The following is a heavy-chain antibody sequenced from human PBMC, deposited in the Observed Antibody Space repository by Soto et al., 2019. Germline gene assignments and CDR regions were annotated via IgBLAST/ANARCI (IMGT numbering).Heavy chain of an antibody. D-gene: IGHD6-13*01. CDR1: GGSISSSSYY. V-gene: IGHV4-39*01. J-gene: IGHJ5*02. CDR2: IFYSGST. Sequence: SETLSLTCTVSGGSISSSSYYWGWIRQPPGKGLEWIGSIFYSGSTYYNPSLKSRVTISVDTSKNQFSLKLSSVTAADTAVYYCARPKTIGAAAGKGWFDPWGQGTLV. CDR3: ARPKTIGAAAGKGWFDP.